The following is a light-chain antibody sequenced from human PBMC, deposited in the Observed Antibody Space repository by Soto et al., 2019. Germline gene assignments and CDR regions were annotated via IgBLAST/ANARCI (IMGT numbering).Light chain of an antibody. J-gene: IGKJ5*01. V-gene: IGKV3D-15*01. CDR1: ESTTSS. Sequence: VWTQSPATLSLFPGERATLSCRASESTTSSLAWYQQKPGQAPRVLIYDTSTRATGIPARFSGSGSGTEFTLTISSLQSEDFAVYYCQPYNNWPPIPFGQRTRLEIK. CDR3: QPYNNWPPIP. CDR2: DTS.